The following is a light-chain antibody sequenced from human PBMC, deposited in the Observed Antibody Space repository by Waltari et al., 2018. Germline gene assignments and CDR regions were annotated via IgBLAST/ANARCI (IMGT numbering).Light chain of an antibody. CDR1: IDINVGDFN. CDR3: MFWTSNVWV. J-gene: IGLJ3*02. CDR2: SKSDSEK. V-gene: IGLV5-37*01. Sequence: QPVLTQPPSSSASPGESARLTCTLPIDINVGDFNIYCYQQKPESPPSFLLYSKSDSEKAQGSGVPSRFSGSKDASANAGILLISGLQSEDEADYYFMFWTSNVWVFGGGTKLTVL.